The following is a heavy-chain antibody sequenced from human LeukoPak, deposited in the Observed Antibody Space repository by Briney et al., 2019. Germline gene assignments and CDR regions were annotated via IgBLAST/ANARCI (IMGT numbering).Heavy chain of an antibody. J-gene: IGHJ4*02. CDR1: EYSFTSYW. CDR3: ARHPGDTAVYCDY. V-gene: IGHV5-51*01. Sequence: LGESLKISCKGSEYSFTSYWIGWVRQMPGKGLEWMGINSHGDSDTRYSPSFQGQATISADKSITTAYLHGSSLKASDTVIYYCARHPGDTAVYCDYWGEGTLDTVSS. CDR2: NSHGDSDT. D-gene: IGHD5-18*01.